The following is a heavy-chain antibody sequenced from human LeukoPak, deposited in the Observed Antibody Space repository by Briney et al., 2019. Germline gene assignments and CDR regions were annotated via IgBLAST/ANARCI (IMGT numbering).Heavy chain of an antibody. Sequence: GRSLRLSCAASGFTFSSYAMHWVRQAPGKGLEWVAVIWYDGSNKYYADSVKGRFTISRDNSKNTLYLQMNSLRAEDTAVYYCASGGYSYGYFFDYWGQGTLVTVSS. CDR1: GFTFSSYA. CDR3: ASGGYSYGYFFDY. CDR2: IWYDGSNK. J-gene: IGHJ4*02. D-gene: IGHD5-18*01. V-gene: IGHV3-33*08.